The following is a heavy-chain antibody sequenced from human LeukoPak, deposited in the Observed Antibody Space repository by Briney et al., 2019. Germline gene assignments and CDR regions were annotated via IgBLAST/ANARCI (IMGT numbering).Heavy chain of an antibody. V-gene: IGHV3-23*01. D-gene: IGHD5-12*01. CDR3: AKGGYGSVFDY. J-gene: IGHJ4*02. CDR1: GFTFSSYA. CDR2: ISASGGST. Sequence: PGGSLRLSCAASGFTFSSYAMSWVRQAPGKGLEWVSGISASGGSTYYADSVKGRLTISRDNSKSTLYLQMNSLRADDTAVYYCAKGGYGSVFDYWGQGTLVTVSS.